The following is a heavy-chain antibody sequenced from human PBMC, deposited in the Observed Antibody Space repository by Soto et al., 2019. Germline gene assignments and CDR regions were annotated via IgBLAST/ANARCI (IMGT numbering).Heavy chain of an antibody. CDR1: GFTVSSNY. Sequence: GGSLRLSCAASGFTVSSNYMSWVRQAPGEGLEWVSVIYSGGSAYYADSVKGRFTISRDNSKNTLYLQMNSLRAEDTAVYYCARGFGQYQDYYYYGMDVWGQGTTVTVSS. D-gene: IGHD2-2*01. V-gene: IGHV3-66*01. CDR3: ARGFGQYQDYYYYGMDV. CDR2: IYSGGSA. J-gene: IGHJ6*02.